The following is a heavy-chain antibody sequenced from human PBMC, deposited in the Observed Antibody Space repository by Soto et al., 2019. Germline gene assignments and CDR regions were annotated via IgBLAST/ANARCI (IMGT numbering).Heavy chain of an antibody. CDR3: ARGPPTVAVDAIDI. CDR2: AYSGGST. D-gene: IGHD4-17*01. J-gene: IGHJ3*02. CDR1: AGSISSGGYY. Sequence: PPETMSPTCTVAAGSISSGGYYCSWIRQLPGKGLEWIGFAYSGGSTYYNPSLKSRVTISVASSKHKFSWKLTAVTAPARTAVHCARGPPTVAVDAIDIWGQGAKVTVSS. V-gene: IGHV4-31*03.